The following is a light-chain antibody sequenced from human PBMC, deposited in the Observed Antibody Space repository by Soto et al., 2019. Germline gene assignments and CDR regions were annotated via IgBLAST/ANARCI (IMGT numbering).Light chain of an antibody. J-gene: IGKJ5*01. CDR1: QSVSSN. CDR3: QKLDNFPLT. V-gene: IGKV3-15*01. CDR2: GAS. Sequence: EIVMTQSPATLPVSPGERATLSCRASQSVSSNLAWYQQKPGQAPRLLIYGASTRATGIPARFSGSGSGTEFTLTISSLQSEDFASYYCQKLDNFPLTFGQGTRLEIK.